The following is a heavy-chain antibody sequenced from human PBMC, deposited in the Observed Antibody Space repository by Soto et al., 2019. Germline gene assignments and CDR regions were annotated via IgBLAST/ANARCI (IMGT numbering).Heavy chain of an antibody. CDR2: ISGSGGST. V-gene: IGHV3-23*01. CDR1: GLTFSSYA. D-gene: IGHD2-2*01. CDR3: AKARGSSTPAPGSY. J-gene: IGHJ4*02. Sequence: GGSLRLSWAASGLTFSSYAMSWVRQAPGKGLEWVSAISGSGGSTYYADSVKGRFTISRDNSKNTLYLQMNSLRAEDTAVYYCAKARGSSTPAPGSYWGQGTLVTVSS.